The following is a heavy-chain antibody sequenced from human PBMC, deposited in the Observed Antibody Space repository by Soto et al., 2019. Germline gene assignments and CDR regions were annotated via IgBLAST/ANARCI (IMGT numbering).Heavy chain of an antibody. CDR3: ARDFGAGAFDI. CDR1: GFTFSAYG. J-gene: IGHJ3*02. D-gene: IGHD3-3*01. V-gene: IGHV3-30*03. Sequence: QVQLVESGGGVVQPGRSLRLSCAASGFTFSAYGMHWVRQAPGKGLEWVAVISYDGSNKYYADSVKGRFTISRDNSKNTLYLQMNSLRAEDTAVYYCARDFGAGAFDIWGQGTLVTVSS. CDR2: ISYDGSNK.